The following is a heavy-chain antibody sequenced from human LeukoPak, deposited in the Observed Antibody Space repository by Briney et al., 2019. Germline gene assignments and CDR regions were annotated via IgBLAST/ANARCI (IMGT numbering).Heavy chain of an antibody. V-gene: IGHV3-21*01. CDR1: GFTFSILG. CDR2: ISRSSSHI. J-gene: IGHJ6*02. CDR3: ARQSGSYDYYYGMDV. Sequence: PGGSLRPSCAASGFTFSILGMNWVRQAPGKGLEWVSSISRSSSHIYYADSVKGRFTISRDNAKNSLDLQMNSLRAEDTAVYYCARQSGSYDYYYGMDVWGQGTMVTVSS. D-gene: IGHD1-26*01.